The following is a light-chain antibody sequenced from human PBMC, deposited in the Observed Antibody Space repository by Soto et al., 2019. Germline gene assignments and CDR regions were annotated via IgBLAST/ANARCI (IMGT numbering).Light chain of an antibody. CDR1: SSNIGSNY. V-gene: IGLV1-47*01. CDR3: AGWDDSLSGVV. J-gene: IGLJ2*01. CDR2: RNS. Sequence: QSVLTQPPSASGTPGQRVTISCSGSSSNIGSNYVYWYQQLPGTVPQLLIYRNSERPSGVPDRFSGSKSGTSASLAISGLRSDDEADYYCAGWDDSLSGVVFGGGTKLTVL.